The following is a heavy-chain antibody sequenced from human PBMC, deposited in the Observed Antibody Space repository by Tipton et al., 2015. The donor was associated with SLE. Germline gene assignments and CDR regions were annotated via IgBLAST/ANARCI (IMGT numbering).Heavy chain of an antibody. CDR2: INPNGGAT. V-gene: IGHV1-2*06. D-gene: IGHD6-19*01. Sequence: QVQLMQSGAEVKKPGASVKVSCKASGYTFSGYFMHWVRLAPGQGLEWMGRINPNGGATNYLQKFQGRVIMSRDKSTSTAYMELTSLRSDDTAVYYCARGYSDSDWYGPDYWGQGTLVTVSS. CDR3: ARGYSDSDWYGPDY. CDR1: GYTFSGYF. J-gene: IGHJ4*02.